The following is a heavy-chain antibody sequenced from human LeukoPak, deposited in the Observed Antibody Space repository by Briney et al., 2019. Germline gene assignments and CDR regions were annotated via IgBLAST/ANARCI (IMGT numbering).Heavy chain of an antibody. J-gene: IGHJ4*02. Sequence: GGSLRLSCAASGFTFSSYAISWFRQAPGKGLEWVSSITGTSAGTYYTYSVKGRFTISRDNSKNTLYLQMNSLRAEDTAVYYCATAMTPGLFDYWGQGTLVTVSS. D-gene: IGHD1-14*01. V-gene: IGHV3-23*01. CDR1: GFTFSSYA. CDR2: ITGTSAGT. CDR3: ATAMTPGLFDY.